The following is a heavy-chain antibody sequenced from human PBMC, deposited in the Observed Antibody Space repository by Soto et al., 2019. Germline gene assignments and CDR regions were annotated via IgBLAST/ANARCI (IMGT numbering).Heavy chain of an antibody. Sequence: EVQLVESGGGLVQPGGSLRLSCAAAGFTVSGNYMSRVRQAPGKGLEWVSVIYSGGSTYYADSVKGRFTISRDNSKNTLYLQMNSLRAEDTAVYYCARKDTGYSYGSYFDYWGQGTLVTVSS. CDR2: IYSGGST. V-gene: IGHV3-66*01. J-gene: IGHJ4*02. D-gene: IGHD5-18*01. CDR3: ARKDTGYSYGSYFDY. CDR1: GFTVSGNY.